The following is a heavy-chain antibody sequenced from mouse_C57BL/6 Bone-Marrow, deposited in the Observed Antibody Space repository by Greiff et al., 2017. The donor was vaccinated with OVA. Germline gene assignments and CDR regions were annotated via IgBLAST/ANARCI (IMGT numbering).Heavy chain of an antibody. J-gene: IGHJ2*01. CDR1: GYSITSDYA. CDR2: ISYSGST. Sequence: ESGPGLVKPSQSLSLTCTVTGYSITSDYAWNWIRQFPGNKLEWVGYISYSGSTSYQQPLKSRISITRDTSKNQLFLQLNSVTTEDTATYYCARRGNYYFDYWGQGTTLTVSS. D-gene: IGHD2-1*01. CDR3: ARRGNYYFDY. V-gene: IGHV3-2*02.